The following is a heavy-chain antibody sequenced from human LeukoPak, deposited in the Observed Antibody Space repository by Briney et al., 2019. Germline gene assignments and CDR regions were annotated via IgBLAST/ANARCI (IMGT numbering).Heavy chain of an antibody. CDR3: AKVDGGGSCYSVCSYGMDV. V-gene: IGHV3-23*01. J-gene: IGHJ6*02. Sequence: PGGPLKLSCAASGFTFGSNPWSRARKAPGRGWEGFSAFSGSGGSTYDADSVKGRFSISRDNSKNTLYLQMNSLRAEDTAVYYCAKVDGGGSCYSVCSYGMDVWGQGTTVTVSS. CDR1: GFTFGSNP. CDR2: FSGSGGST. D-gene: IGHD2-15*01.